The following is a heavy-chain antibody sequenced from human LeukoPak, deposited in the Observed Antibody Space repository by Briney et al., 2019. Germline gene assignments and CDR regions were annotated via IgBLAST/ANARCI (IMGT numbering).Heavy chain of an antibody. CDR2: IYYSGST. CDR3: ARGYSSGWYLSY. CDR1: GGSISSYY. V-gene: IGHV4-59*01. D-gene: IGHD6-19*01. J-gene: IGHJ4*02. Sequence: SETLSLTCTVSGGSISSYYWSWIRQPPGKGLEWIGYIYYSGSTNYNPSLRSRVTISVDTSKNQFSLKLSSVTAADTAVYYCARGYSSGWYLSYWGQGTLVTVSS.